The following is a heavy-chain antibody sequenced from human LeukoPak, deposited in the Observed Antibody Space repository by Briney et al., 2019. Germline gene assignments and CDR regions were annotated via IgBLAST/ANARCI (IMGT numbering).Heavy chain of an antibody. Sequence: GGSLRLSCAASGFTFSSYAMSWVRQAPGKGLEWVSAISGSGGSTYYADSVRGRFTISRDNSKNTLYVQMNSLRDEDTAVYNCAKDQRWESPHYLDSWGQGTLVTVSS. D-gene: IGHD1-26*01. CDR1: GFTFSSYA. CDR3: AKDQRWESPHYLDS. V-gene: IGHV3-23*01. CDR2: ISGSGGST. J-gene: IGHJ4*02.